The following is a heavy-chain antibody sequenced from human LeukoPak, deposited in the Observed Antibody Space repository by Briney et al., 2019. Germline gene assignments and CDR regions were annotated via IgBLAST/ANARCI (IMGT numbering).Heavy chain of an antibody. J-gene: IGHJ4*02. CDR3: AKGTATTTTFDY. Sequence: PGGSLRLSCAASGVTFSTYAMSWVRQAPGKGLEWVSLISGSGGGTYYANSVKGRFTISRDNSKNTLYLQMNSLRTEDTAVYYCAKGTATTTTFDYWGLGTLVTVSA. V-gene: IGHV3-23*01. D-gene: IGHD6-25*01. CDR1: GVTFSTYA. CDR2: ISGSGGGT.